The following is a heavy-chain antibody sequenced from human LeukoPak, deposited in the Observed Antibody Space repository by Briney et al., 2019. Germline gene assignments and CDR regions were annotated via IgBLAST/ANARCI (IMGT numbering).Heavy chain of an antibody. J-gene: IGHJ4*02. CDR3: ARGPQEYQLPYDTMIVLGYYFDY. CDR1: GGSISSYY. D-gene: IGHD3-22*01. CDR2: IYYSGST. V-gene: IGHV4-59*01. Sequence: SETLSLTCTVSGGSISSYYWSWIRQPPGKGLEWIGYIYYSGSTNYNPSLKSRVTISVDTSKNQFSLKLSSVTAADTAVYYCARGPQEYQLPYDTMIVLGYYFDYWGQGTLVTVSS.